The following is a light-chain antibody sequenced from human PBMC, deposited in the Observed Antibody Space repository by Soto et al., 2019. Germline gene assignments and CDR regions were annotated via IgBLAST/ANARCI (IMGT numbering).Light chain of an antibody. Sequence: EIIINPAPTTLSWFPRGRGNLSCQASQRGCNNLAWYQQKPGQAPRLLIYGASTRATGIPARFSGSGSGTEFTLTISSLNSEDFSVYYCQQHNDWPYTFGQGTKLEIE. CDR1: QRGCNN. CDR2: GAS. J-gene: IGKJ2*01. CDR3: QQHNDWPYT. V-gene: IGKV3-15*01.